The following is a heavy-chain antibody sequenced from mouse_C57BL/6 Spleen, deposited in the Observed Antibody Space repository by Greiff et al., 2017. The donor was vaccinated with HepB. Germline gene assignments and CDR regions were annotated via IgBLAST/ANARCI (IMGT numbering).Heavy chain of an antibody. CDR1: GYTFTEYA. V-gene: IGHV1-62-2*01. Sequence: VQLQQSGAELVKPGASVKLSCKASGYTFTEYAIHWVKQRAGQGLEWIGWFYRGSGSIKYNEKLKDKATFTADKSSSTVYLELSRLTSEDSAVYFCARHARVAYFDYWGQGTTLTVSS. J-gene: IGHJ2*01. CDR3: ARHARVAYFDY. CDR2: FYRGSGSI.